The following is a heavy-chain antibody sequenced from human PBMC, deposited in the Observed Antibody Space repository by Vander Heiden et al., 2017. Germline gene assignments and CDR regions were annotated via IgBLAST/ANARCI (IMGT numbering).Heavy chain of an antibody. V-gene: IGHV4-39*01. CDR3: ARKRYSSGWDFDY. CDR2: IYYSGRT. J-gene: IGHJ4*02. CDR1: GDSINSGTHY. Sequence: QLQLQESGPGLVKPSETLSLTCTVSGDSINSGTHYWGSVRQPPGKGLEWIGTIYYSGRTFYKPSLRSRATISVDTSKNQFSLKLNSVTAADTAVYYCARKRYSSGWDFDYWGQGVLVTVSS. D-gene: IGHD6-19*01.